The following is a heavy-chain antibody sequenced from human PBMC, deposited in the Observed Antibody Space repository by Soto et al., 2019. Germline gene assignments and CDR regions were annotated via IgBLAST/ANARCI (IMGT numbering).Heavy chain of an antibody. Sequence: EVQVLESRGGLVQPGGSLRLSCEGSGFTVSSHAMTWIRQAPGKGPEWVSTVTADGGTYYADSVKGRFAMSRDTSENTLYLQMNSLGAEDTAAYYCAPHVSCSGGSCQYDAFAIRGQGTKVTVSS. V-gene: IGHV3-23*01. J-gene: IGHJ3*02. CDR1: GFTVSSHA. D-gene: IGHD2-15*01. CDR3: APHVSCSGGSCQYDAFAI. CDR2: VTADGGT.